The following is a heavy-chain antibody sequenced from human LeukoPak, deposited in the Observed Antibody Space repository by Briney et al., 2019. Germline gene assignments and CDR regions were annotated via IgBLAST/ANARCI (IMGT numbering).Heavy chain of an antibody. Sequence: GGSLRLSCAASGFTFSSYWMSWVRQAPGKGLEWVANIKQDGGEIYYVDSVKGRFTISRDNSKNTLYLQMNSLRAEDTAVYYCATLYYDILTGYSSDYWGQGTLVTVSS. CDR1: GFTFSSYW. J-gene: IGHJ4*02. V-gene: IGHV3-7*03. CDR3: ATLYYDILTGYSSDY. D-gene: IGHD3-9*01. CDR2: IKQDGGEI.